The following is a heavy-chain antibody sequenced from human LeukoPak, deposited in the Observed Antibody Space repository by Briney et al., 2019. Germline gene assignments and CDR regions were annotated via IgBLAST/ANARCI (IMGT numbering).Heavy chain of an antibody. Sequence: SETLSLTCAVYGGSFSGYYWSWIRQPPGKGLEWIGEINHSGSTNYNPSLKSRVTISVDTSKNQFSLKLSSVTAADTAVYYCARPVGYYYYMDVWGKGTTVTVSS. V-gene: IGHV4-34*01. J-gene: IGHJ6*03. CDR1: GGSFSGYY. CDR2: INHSGST. CDR3: ARPVGYYYYMDV.